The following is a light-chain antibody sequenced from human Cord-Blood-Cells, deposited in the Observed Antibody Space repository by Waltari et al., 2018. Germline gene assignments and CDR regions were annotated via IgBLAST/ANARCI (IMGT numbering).Light chain of an antibody. V-gene: IGLV1-40*01. J-gene: IGLJ1*01. CDR2: GNS. CDR3: QSYDSSLSGYV. Sequence: QSVLTQPPSASVAPRQRVTLSCTGSISTIGAGYHVHWYQQLPGTAPKLLIYGNSNRPSGVPDRFSGSKPGTSASLAITGLQAEDEADYYCQSYDSSLSGYVFGTGTKVTVL. CDR1: ISTIGAGYH.